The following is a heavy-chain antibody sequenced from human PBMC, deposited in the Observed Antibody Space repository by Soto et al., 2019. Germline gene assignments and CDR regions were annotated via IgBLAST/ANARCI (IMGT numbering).Heavy chain of an antibody. Sequence: QITLKESGPTLVKPTQTLTLSCTFSGFSLSTSGVGVGWIRQPPGKALEWLALIYWDDDKRYSPSLKSRLTITKDTSKNQVVLTMTNMDPVDTATYYCAHVYGGYDNFDYWGQGTLVTVSS. D-gene: IGHD5-12*01. CDR3: AHVYGGYDNFDY. CDR2: IYWDDDK. J-gene: IGHJ4*02. CDR1: GFSLSTSGVG. V-gene: IGHV2-5*02.